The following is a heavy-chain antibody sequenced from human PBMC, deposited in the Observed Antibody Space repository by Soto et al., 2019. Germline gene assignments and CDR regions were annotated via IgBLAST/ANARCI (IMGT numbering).Heavy chain of an antibody. V-gene: IGHV3-30-3*01. CDR3: ARDQSVVVTADAFDI. CDR2: ISYDGSNK. CDR1: GFTFSSYA. Sequence: QVQLVESGGGVVQPGRSLRLSCAASGFTFSSYAMHWVRQAPGKGLEWVAVISYDGSNKYYADSVKGRFTISRDNSKNTLYLQMNRLRAEDTAVYYCARDQSVVVTADAFDIWGQGTMVTVSS. D-gene: IGHD2-21*02. J-gene: IGHJ3*02.